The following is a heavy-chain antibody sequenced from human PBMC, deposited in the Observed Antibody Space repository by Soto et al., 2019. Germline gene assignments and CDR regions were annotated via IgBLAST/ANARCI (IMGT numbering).Heavy chain of an antibody. CDR3: ARDVGGEYCTNGVCGLIDY. Sequence: LRLSCAASGFTFSSYWMSWVRQAPGKGLEWVANIKQDGSEKYYVDSVKGRFTISRDNAKNSLYLQMNSLRAEDTAVYYCARDVGGEYCTNGVCGLIDYWGQGTLVTVSS. CDR2: IKQDGSEK. J-gene: IGHJ4*02. CDR1: GFTFSSYW. D-gene: IGHD2-8*01. V-gene: IGHV3-7*01.